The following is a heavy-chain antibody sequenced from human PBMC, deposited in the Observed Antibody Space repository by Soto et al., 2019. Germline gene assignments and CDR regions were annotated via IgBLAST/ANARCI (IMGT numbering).Heavy chain of an antibody. D-gene: IGHD3-22*01. Sequence: GASVKVSCKVSGYTLTELSMHWVRQAPGKGLEWMGGFDPEDGETIYAQKFQGRVTMTEDTSTDTAYMELSSLRSEDTAVYYCATSSYDSSGYYYALYDYWGQGTLVTVSS. CDR2: FDPEDGET. J-gene: IGHJ4*02. CDR1: GYTLTELS. V-gene: IGHV1-24*01. CDR3: ATSSYDSSGYYYALYDY.